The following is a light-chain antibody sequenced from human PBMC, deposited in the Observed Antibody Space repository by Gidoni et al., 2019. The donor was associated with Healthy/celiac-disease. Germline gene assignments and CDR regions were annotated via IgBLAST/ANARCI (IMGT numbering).Light chain of an antibody. CDR2: DAS. V-gene: IGKV1-5*01. CDR1: QSISSW. Sequence: DIQMTQSPSTLSASVGDRVTITCRASQSISSWLAWYQQTPGKAPKLRIYDASSLESGVPSRFSGSGSGTEFTLTISSRQPDDFATYYCQQYNSYSPLTFGGGTKVEIK. CDR3: QQYNSYSPLT. J-gene: IGKJ4*01.